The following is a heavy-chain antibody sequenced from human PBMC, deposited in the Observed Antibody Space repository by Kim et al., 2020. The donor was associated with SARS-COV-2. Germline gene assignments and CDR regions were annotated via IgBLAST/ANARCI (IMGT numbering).Heavy chain of an antibody. Sequence: GGSLRLSCAASGFTFSSYAMSWVRQAPGKGLEWVSVIYSGGSSTYYADSVKGRFTISRDNSKNTLYLQMNSLRAEDTAVYYCAKDGRRRYYDSSGFSYFDYWGQGTVVTVSS. CDR2: IYSGGSST. CDR1: GFTFSSYA. V-gene: IGHV3-23*03. J-gene: IGHJ4*02. D-gene: IGHD3-22*01. CDR3: AKDGRRRYYDSSGFSYFDY.